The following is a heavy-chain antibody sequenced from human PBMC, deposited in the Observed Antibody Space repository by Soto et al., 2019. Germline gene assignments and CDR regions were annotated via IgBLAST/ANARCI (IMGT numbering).Heavy chain of an antibody. D-gene: IGHD1-26*01. CDR1: GGFFSGYF. J-gene: IGHJ5*02. Sequence: SETLSLTCAVYGGFFSGYFWSWIRQPPGKGLEWIGEINLNGITNFNPSLKSRVTISVDTSKNQFSLKLSSVTAADTAVYYCATQEVGGTYVYTFDPWGQGTLVTVSS. CDR3: ATQEVGGTYVYTFDP. V-gene: IGHV4-34*01. CDR2: INLNGIT.